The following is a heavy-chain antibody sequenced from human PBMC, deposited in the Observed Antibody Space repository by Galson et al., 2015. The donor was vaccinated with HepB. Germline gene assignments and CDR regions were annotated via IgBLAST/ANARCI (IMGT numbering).Heavy chain of an antibody. CDR3: ARGNRNDPKFDY. V-gene: IGHV1-69*06. D-gene: IGHD1-20*01. J-gene: IGHJ4*02. CDR1: GGTFSSYA. CDR2: ITPIFGTA. Sequence: SVKVSCKASGGTFSSYAISWVRQAPGQGLEWMGGITPIFGTANYAQKFQGRVTITADKSTSTAYMELSSLRSEDTAVYYCARGNRNDPKFDYWGQGTLVTVSS.